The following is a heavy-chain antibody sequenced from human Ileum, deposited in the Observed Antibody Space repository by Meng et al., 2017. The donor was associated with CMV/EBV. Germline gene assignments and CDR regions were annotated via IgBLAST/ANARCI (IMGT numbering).Heavy chain of an antibody. CDR1: GGSISGYY. D-gene: IGHD2-2*01. CDR3: ARGSSSWAFDY. J-gene: IGHJ4*02. Sequence: QVQLQESGPGLVKPSETLSLTCTVSGGSISGYYWSWIRQSATKGLEWIGRVYSSGSTDYNPSLQSRVTMSVDTSKNQFSLKLSSVTAADTAVYYCARGSSSWAFDYWGQGTLVTVSS. CDR2: VYSSGST. V-gene: IGHV4-4*07.